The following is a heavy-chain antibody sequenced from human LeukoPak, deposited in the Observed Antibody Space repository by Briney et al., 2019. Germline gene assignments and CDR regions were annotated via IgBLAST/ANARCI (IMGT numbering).Heavy chain of an antibody. CDR2: MNPNSGNT. J-gene: IGHJ6*03. V-gene: IGHV1-8*01. Sequence: GASVKVSCKASGYTFTSYDINWVRQATGQGLEWMGWMNPNSGNTGYAQKCQGRVTMTRNTSISTAYMELSSLRSEDTAVYYCAIYGSGSYESYYYYYMDVWGKGTTVTVSS. CDR3: AIYGSGSYESYYYYYMDV. CDR1: GYTFTSYD. D-gene: IGHD3-10*01.